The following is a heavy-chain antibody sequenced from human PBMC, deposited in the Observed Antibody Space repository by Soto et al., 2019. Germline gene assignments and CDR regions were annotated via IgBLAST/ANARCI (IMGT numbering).Heavy chain of an antibody. CDR1: GFTFSSYA. Sequence: GGSLRLSCAASGFTFSSYAMHWVRQAPGKGLEWVAVISYDGSNKYYADSVKGRFTISRDNSKNTLYLQMNSLRAEDTAVYYCARGHGAGTYYYYRMDVWGQGTTVTVSS. J-gene: IGHJ6*02. CDR2: ISYDGSNK. CDR3: ARGHGAGTYYYYRMDV. V-gene: IGHV3-30-3*01. D-gene: IGHD6-19*01.